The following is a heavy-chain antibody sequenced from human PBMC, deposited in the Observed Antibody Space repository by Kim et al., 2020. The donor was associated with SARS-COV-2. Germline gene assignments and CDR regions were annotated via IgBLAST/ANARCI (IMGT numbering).Heavy chain of an antibody. CDR1: DFTFSDSA. CDR3: TRFPGTTSAFWAAFY. Sequence: GGSLRLSCAASDFTFSDSAMHWVRQASGKGLEWVGRIRSKSNSYATAYAASVKGRFTISRDDSNNTAYLQMNSLKTEDTAVYYCTRFPGTTSAFWAAFY. V-gene: IGHV3-73*01. J-gene: IGHJ3*02. D-gene: IGHD1-1*01. CDR2: IRSKSNSYAT.